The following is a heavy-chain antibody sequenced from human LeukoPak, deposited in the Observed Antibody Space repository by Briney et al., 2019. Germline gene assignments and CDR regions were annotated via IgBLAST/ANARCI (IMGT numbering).Heavy chain of an antibody. V-gene: IGHV1-46*03. D-gene: IGHD3-3*01. CDR1: GYTFTSYY. Sequence: ASVKVSCKASGYTFTSYYMHWVRQAPGQGLEWMGIINPSGGSTSYAQKFQGRVTMTRDTSTSTVYMELSSLRSEDTAVYYCARGPRGRFLEWLFRRFHWFDPWSQGTLVTVSS. CDR3: ARGPRGRFLEWLFRRFHWFDP. CDR2: INPSGGST. J-gene: IGHJ5*02.